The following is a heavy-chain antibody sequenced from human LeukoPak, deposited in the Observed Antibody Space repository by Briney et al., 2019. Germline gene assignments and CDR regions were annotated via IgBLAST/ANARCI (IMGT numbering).Heavy chain of an antibody. V-gene: IGHV4-4*07. CDR1: GGSISSYY. D-gene: IGHD2-15*01. CDR3: ARVSESGGSLDAFDI. CDR2: IYTSGST. Sequence: SETLSLTCTVSGGSISSYYWSWIRQPAGKGLERIGRIYTSGSTNYNPSLKSRVTMSVDTSKNQFSLKLSSVTAADTAVYYCARVSESGGSLDAFDIWGQGTMVTVSS. J-gene: IGHJ3*02.